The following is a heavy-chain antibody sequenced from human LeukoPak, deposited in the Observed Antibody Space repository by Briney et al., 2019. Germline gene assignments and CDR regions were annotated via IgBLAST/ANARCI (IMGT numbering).Heavy chain of an antibody. CDR2: IKQDGSEK. Sequence: GGSLRLSCAASGFTFSSYWMSWVRQAPGKGLEWVANIKQDGSEKYYVDSVKGRFTISRDNAKNSLYLQMNSLRAEDAAVYYCAKGRRQLDPFDYWGQGTLVTVSS. J-gene: IGHJ4*02. D-gene: IGHD6-6*01. CDR1: GFTFSSYW. CDR3: AKGRRQLDPFDY. V-gene: IGHV3-7*03.